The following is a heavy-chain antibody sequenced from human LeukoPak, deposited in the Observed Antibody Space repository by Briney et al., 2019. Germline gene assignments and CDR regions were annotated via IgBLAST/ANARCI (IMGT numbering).Heavy chain of an antibody. V-gene: IGHV3-21*01. CDR1: GFTVSSNY. CDR2: ISSSSSYI. Sequence: GGSLRLSCAASGFTVSSNYMSWVRQAPGKGLEWVSSISSSSSYIYYADSVKGRFTISRDNAKNSLYLQMNSLRAEDTAVYYCARDGIAVAGSDYWGQGTLVTVSS. CDR3: ARDGIAVAGSDY. D-gene: IGHD6-19*01. J-gene: IGHJ4*02.